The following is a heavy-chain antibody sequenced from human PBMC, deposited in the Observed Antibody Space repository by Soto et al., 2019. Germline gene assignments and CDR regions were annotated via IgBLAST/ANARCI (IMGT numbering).Heavy chain of an antibody. J-gene: IGHJ4*02. D-gene: IGHD1-1*01. CDR3: ARGRYGDY. V-gene: IGHV1-18*01. CDR1: GYAFTTYG. Sequence: QVHLVQSGAEVKKPGASVKVSCKGSGYAFTTYGITWVRQAPGQGLEWMGWISANNGNTNYAHKLQGRVTVTRDTSTSTAYMELRSLRSDDTAVYYCARGRYGDYWGQGALVTVSS. CDR2: ISANNGNT.